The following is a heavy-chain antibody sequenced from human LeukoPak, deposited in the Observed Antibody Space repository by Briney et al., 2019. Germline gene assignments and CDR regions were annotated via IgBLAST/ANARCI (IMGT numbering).Heavy chain of an antibody. D-gene: IGHD1-26*01. V-gene: IGHV3-13*01. CDR3: ARQMTPHGNFDY. J-gene: IGHJ4*02. Sequence: GGSLRLSCAASGFTLSNFAMHWVRQATGKGLEWVSAIGTAGDTFYPGSVKGRFTISRENAKSSLYLQMNNLRAEDTAVYYCARQMTPHGNFDYWGQGTLVTVSS. CDR2: IGTAGDT. CDR1: GFTLSNFA.